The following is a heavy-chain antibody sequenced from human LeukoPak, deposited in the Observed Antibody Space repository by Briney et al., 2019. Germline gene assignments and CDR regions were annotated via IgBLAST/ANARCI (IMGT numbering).Heavy chain of an antibody. CDR2: IRYEGSNK. CDR1: GFTFSSYG. D-gene: IGHD2-2*02. V-gene: IGHV3-30*02. Sequence: GGCLRLSCAASGFTFSSYGMHGVRQAPGKGLEWVAFIRYEGSNKYYADSVKGRFTISRDNSKNTLYLQMNSLRAQYSAVYYCAKDKMAYCPSTSCYTPLGVGYWGQGTLVTVSS. CDR3: AKDKMAYCPSTSCYTPLGVGY. J-gene: IGHJ4*02.